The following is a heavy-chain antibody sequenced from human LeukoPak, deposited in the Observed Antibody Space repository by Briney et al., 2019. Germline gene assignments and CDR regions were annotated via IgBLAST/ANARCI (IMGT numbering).Heavy chain of an antibody. CDR1: GGSISSYY. J-gene: IGHJ4*02. Sequence: SETLSLTCSVAGGSISSYYWGWIRPPPGKGLEWIGYIYYSGNTSYNPSLKSRVNISVDTSKNQFSLKLSSVTATDTAVYYWAGRNKYSSDWYSDYWGQGSLATVAS. CDR2: IYYSGNT. CDR3: AGRNKYSSDWYSDY. V-gene: IGHV4-59*01. D-gene: IGHD6-19*01.